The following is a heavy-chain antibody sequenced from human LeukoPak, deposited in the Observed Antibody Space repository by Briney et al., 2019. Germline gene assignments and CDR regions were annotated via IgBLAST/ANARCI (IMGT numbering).Heavy chain of an antibody. Sequence: ASVKVSCKASGGTFSSYAISWVRQAPGQGLEWMGGIIPIFGTANYAQKFQGRVTITTDESTSTAYMELSSLRSEDTAVYYCARERGMDSGYDFDYWGQGTLVTVSS. CDR3: ARERGMDSGYDFDY. J-gene: IGHJ4*02. D-gene: IGHD5-12*01. CDR1: GGTFSSYA. CDR2: IIPIFGTA. V-gene: IGHV1-69*05.